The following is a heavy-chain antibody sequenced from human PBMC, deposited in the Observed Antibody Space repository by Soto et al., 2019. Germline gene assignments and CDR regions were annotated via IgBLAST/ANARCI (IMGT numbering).Heavy chain of an antibody. CDR3: AQTLGLAVSGPGRFDL. CDR2: IIPIFGTG. CDR1: GGTFSSNA. D-gene: IGHD6-19*01. Sequence: QVQLMQSGAEVKKPGSSVKVSCKASGGTFSSNAISWVRQAPGQGLEWMGGIIPIFGTGNYAQKFRGRVTITADESTSTAYMELRSLRFEDTAVYYCAQTLGLAVSGPGRFDLWGRGTLVTVSS. V-gene: IGHV1-69*12. J-gene: IGHJ2*01.